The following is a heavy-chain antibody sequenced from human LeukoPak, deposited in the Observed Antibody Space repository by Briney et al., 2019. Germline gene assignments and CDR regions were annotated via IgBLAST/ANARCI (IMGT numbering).Heavy chain of an antibody. CDR3: ARDRDGDYEDYFDY. CDR2: ISSSSSYT. Sequence: GGSLRPSCAVSGFTFGDYYMSWVRQAPGRGLEWVSYISSSSSYTNHADSVKGRFTISRDNAKKSLYLKMNSLRAEDTAVYYCARDRDGDYEDYFDYWGQGTLVTVSS. CDR1: GFTFGDYY. D-gene: IGHD4-17*01. J-gene: IGHJ4*02. V-gene: IGHV3-11*06.